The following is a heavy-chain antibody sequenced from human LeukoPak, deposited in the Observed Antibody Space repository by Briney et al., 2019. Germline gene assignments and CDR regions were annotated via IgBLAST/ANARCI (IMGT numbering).Heavy chain of an antibody. CDR3: ARTYNIRYFDI. CDR1: GFPFSSYG. Sequence: GGSLRLSCAASGFPFSSYGMHWVRQAPGKGLEWVAVIWSDGSNEYYADSLKGRFTISRDNSKSTLYLQMNSLRAEDTAVYYCARTYNIRYFDIWGQGTLVTVSS. V-gene: IGHV3-33*01. D-gene: IGHD3-9*01. J-gene: IGHJ4*02. CDR2: IWSDGSNE.